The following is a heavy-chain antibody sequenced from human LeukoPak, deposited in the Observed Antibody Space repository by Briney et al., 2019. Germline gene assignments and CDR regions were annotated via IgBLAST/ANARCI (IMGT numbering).Heavy chain of an antibody. J-gene: IGHJ4*02. CDR1: GDSVSSTRAA. CDR2: TYYRSKWHS. Sequence: SQTLSLTCAISGDSVSSTRAAWNWISQSPSRGLEWLGRTYYRSKWHSGYAVSVKSRIIIKADTSRNHFSLQLDSVTPEDTAVYYCARDTAAGGSDFDYWGQGTLVTVSS. V-gene: IGHV6-1*01. D-gene: IGHD6-13*01. CDR3: ARDTAAGGSDFDY.